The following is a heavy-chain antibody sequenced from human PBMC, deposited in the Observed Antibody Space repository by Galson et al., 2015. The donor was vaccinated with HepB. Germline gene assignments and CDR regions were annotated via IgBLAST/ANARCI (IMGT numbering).Heavy chain of an antibody. Sequence: SLRLSCAASGFTFSSYSIHWVRQAPGKGLEWVSVISFDGSNKNYADSVRGRFTISRDNSKNTLYLQMNSLRAEDTAVYYCASGGESSFYDSVWGSYRWLPEYWGQGTLVTVSS. J-gene: IGHJ4*02. CDR1: GFTFSSYS. D-gene: IGHD3-16*02. CDR3: ASGGESSFYDSVWGSYRWLPEY. V-gene: IGHV3-30*04. CDR2: ISFDGSNK.